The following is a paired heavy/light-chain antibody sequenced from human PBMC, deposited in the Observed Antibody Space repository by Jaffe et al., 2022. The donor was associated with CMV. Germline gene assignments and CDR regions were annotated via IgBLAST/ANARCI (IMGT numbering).Heavy chain of an antibody. CDR3: ARAKGAGTRSASTYFDQ. CDR2: INPNSGGT. CDR1: GHIFTGYY. D-gene: IGHD6-19*01. J-gene: IGHJ4*02. V-gene: IGHV1-2*02. Sequence: QVQLVQSGAEVKKPGASVKVSCKGSGHIFTGYYIHWLRQAPGQGLEWMGWINPNSGGTNYPQKFQGRVTMTRDTSISTTYLELSRLRSDDTSVYYCARAKGAGTRSASTYFDQWGQGTLVTVSS.
Light chain of an antibody. CDR2: AAS. V-gene: IGKV1-8*01. CDR3: QQYYIYPPT. Sequence: AVRITQSPSSLSASTGDRVTITCRASQDISSYLAWYQQKPGKVPNLLIYAASTLQSGVPSRFSGSGSGTDFTLTISYLQSEDFATYYCQQYYIYPPTFGGGTKVEI. J-gene: IGKJ4*01. CDR1: QDISSY.